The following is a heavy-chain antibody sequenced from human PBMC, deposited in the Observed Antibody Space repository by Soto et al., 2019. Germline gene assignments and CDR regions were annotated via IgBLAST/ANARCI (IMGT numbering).Heavy chain of an antibody. D-gene: IGHD6-19*01. Sequence: QTLSLTCAISGDSVSSNSAARNWIRQSPSRGLEWLGRTYYRSKWYNDYAVSVKSRITINPDTSKNQFSLQLNSVTPEDTAVYYCARDGKGGGWYGPERYYYYGMDVWGQGTTVTVSS. J-gene: IGHJ6*02. CDR1: GDSVSSNSAA. CDR3: ARDGKGGGWYGPERYYYYGMDV. CDR2: TYYRSKWYN. V-gene: IGHV6-1*01.